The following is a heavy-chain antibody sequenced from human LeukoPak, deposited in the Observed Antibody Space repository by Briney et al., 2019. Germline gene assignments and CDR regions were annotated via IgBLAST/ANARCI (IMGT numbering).Heavy chain of an antibody. CDR1: GGSISSSSYY. CDR3: ARVGRGAARGLDY. Sequence: PSETLSLTCTVSGGSISSSSYYWGWIRQPPGKGLEWIGSIYYSGSTYYNPSLKSRVTISVDTSKNQFSLKLSSVTAADTAVYYCARVGRGAARGLDYWGQGTLVTVSS. V-gene: IGHV4-39*07. CDR2: IYYSGST. D-gene: IGHD6-6*01. J-gene: IGHJ4*02.